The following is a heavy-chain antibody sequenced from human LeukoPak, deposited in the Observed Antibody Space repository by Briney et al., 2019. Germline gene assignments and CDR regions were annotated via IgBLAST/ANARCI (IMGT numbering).Heavy chain of an antibody. J-gene: IGHJ6*03. V-gene: IGHV3-33*01. Sequence: GGSLTLSCAVSGFTFSSNGMHWVRQPPDKGLEWEAVIWYDGSTKYYADSVKGRFTISRDNSKNTLYLQMNSLRAEDTAVYYCAREGAGAAVVTNRYYMDVWGKGTTVTVSS. CDR3: AREGAGAAVVTNRYYMDV. CDR1: GFTFSSNG. D-gene: IGHD4-23*01. CDR2: IWYDGSTK.